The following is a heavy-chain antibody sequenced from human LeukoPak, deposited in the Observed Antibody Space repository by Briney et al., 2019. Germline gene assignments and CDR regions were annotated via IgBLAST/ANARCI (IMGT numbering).Heavy chain of an antibody. V-gene: IGHV3-30*18. Sequence: GGSLRLSCASSGFTFSYYGMHWGRQAPGEGLGLVAIISYDGNNKYDADSVEGRFTISRDNSENTLYQQMNSLRADHPAAYHCAKGWGSSVSYYYYYGMDGWGQGTTVTVSS. J-gene: IGHJ6*02. CDR3: AKGWGSSVSYYYYYGMDG. D-gene: IGHD6-13*01. CDR2: ISYDGNNK. CDR1: GFTFSYYG.